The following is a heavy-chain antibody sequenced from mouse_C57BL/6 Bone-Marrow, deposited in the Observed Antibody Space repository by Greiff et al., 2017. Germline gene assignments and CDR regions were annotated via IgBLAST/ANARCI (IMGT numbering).Heavy chain of an antibody. V-gene: IGHV1-63*01. CDR2: IYPGGGYT. CDR1: GYTFTNYW. Sequence: VLLQQSGAELVRPGTSVKMSCKASGYTFTNYWIGWAKQRPGHGLEWIGDIYPGGGYTNYNEKFKGKATLTADKSSSTAYMQFSSLTSEDSAIYYCARWAAHYFDYWGQGTTLTVSS. CDR3: ARWAAHYFDY. J-gene: IGHJ2*01.